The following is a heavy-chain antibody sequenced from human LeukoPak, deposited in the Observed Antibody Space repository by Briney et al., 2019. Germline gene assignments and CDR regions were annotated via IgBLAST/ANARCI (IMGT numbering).Heavy chain of an antibody. CDR1: GGSISSGDYY. CDR3: ARHQYYDFWSGYQGGAFDI. Sequence: SQTLSLTCTVSGGSISSGDYYWRWIRQPPGKGLEWIGYIYYSGSTYYNPSLKSRVTISVDTSKNQFSLKLSSVTAADTAVYYCARHQYYDFWSGYQGGAFDIWGQGTMVTVSS. D-gene: IGHD3-3*01. CDR2: IYYSGST. J-gene: IGHJ3*02. V-gene: IGHV4-30-4*01.